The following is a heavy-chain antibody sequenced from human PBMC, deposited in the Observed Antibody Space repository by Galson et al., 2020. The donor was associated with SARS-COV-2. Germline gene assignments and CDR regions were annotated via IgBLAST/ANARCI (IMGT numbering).Heavy chain of an antibody. Sequence: GESLKISCEGSGFTFITYALHWVRQAPGKGLEWLAGISYDGDNTYYADSVRGRFTISRDNSQNSIYLQMTSMRSEDTAVYYCATGRERDLWMGSFFGYWGQGTRVTVSS. CDR1: GFTFITYA. V-gene: IGHV3-30*01. CDR2: ISYDGDNT. J-gene: IGHJ4*01. CDR3: ATGRERDLWMGSFFGY. D-gene: IGHD3-3*01.